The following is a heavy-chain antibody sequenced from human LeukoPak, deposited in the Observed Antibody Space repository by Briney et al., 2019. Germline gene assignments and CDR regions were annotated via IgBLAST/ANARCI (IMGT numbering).Heavy chain of an antibody. CDR2: ISSSSSYI. Sequence: PGGSLRHSCAASGFTFSSYSMNWVRQAPGKGLEWVSSISSSSSYIYYADSVKGRFTISRDNAKNSLYLQMNSLRAEDTAVYYCARDGGRAVEYYFDQWAQGPLVTVSS. CDR3: ARDGGRAVEYYFDQ. D-gene: IGHD3-16*01. V-gene: IGHV3-21*01. J-gene: IGHJ4*02. CDR1: GFTFSSYS.